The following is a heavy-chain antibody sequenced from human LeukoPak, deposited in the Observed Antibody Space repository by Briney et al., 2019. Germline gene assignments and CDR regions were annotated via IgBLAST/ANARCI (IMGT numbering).Heavy chain of an antibody. Sequence: PGGSLRLSCAVSGFTFDDYGMSWVRQAPGKGLEWVSAISGSGGSTYYADSVKGRFTISRDNSKNTLYLQMNSLRAEDTAVYYCAAAGTVYFDYWGQGTLVTVSS. V-gene: IGHV3-23*01. D-gene: IGHD6-19*01. CDR2: ISGSGGST. CDR3: AAAGTVYFDY. CDR1: GFTFDDYG. J-gene: IGHJ4*02.